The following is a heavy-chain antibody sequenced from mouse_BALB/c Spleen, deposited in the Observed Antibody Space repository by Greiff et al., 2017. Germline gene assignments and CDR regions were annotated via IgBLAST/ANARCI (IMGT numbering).Heavy chain of an antibody. Sequence: QVQLQQPGAELVKPGASVKLSCKASGYTFTSYWMHWVKQRPGQGLEWIGEINPSNGRTNYNEKFKSKATLTVDKSSSTAYMQLSSLTSEDSAVYYCARSLRPPYYAMDYWGQGTSVTDSS. CDR3: ARSLRPPYYAMDY. V-gene: IGHV1S81*02. CDR1: GYTFTSYW. D-gene: IGHD1-2*01. CDR2: INPSNGRT. J-gene: IGHJ4*01.